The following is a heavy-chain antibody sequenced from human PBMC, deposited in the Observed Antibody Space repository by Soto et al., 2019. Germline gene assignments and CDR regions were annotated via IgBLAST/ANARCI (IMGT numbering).Heavy chain of an antibody. V-gene: IGHV1-69*02. D-gene: IGHD3-10*01. J-gene: IGHJ5*02. CDR2: IIPVLGIP. CDR3: AKVANYYGSGRFDP. Sequence: QVQLVQSGAEVKEPGSSVKVSCKASGGTFTSYTINWVRHAPGQGLEWMGRIIPVLGIPTYAQKFRGRVTISADKSTNTAYMELGSLRPDDTAVYYCAKVANYYGSGRFDPWGQGTLVTVSS. CDR1: GGTFTSYT.